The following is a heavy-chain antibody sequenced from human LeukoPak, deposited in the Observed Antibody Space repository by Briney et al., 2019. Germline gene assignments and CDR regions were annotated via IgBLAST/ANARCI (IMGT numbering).Heavy chain of an antibody. V-gene: IGHV1-18*01. J-gene: IGHJ5*02. CDR2: ISAYNGNT. CDR3: AREMEVGVNIVATLNWFDP. CDR1: GYTFTSYG. D-gene: IGHD5-12*01. Sequence: ASVKVSCKASGYTFTSYGISWVRQAPGQGLEWMGWISAYNGNTNCAQKLQGRVTMTTDTSTSTAYMELRSLRSDDTAVYYCAREMEVGVNIVATLNWFDPWGQGTLVTVSS.